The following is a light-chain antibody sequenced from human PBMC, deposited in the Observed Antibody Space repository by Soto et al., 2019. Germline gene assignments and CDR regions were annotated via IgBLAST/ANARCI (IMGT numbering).Light chain of an antibody. Sequence: QSALTQPASVSGSPGQSITISCAGTSSDVGGYNYVSWYQQHPGKAPKLVIYEVANRPSGVSSRFSGSKSGSTASLTISGLQAEDDAHYYCSSYTTSTTLFGGGTKLTVL. CDR1: SSDVGGYNY. J-gene: IGLJ2*01. CDR2: EVA. CDR3: SSYTTSTTL. V-gene: IGLV2-14*01.